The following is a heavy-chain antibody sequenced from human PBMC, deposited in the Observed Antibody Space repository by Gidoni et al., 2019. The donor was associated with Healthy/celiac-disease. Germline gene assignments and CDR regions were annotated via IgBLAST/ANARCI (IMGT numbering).Heavy chain of an antibody. Sequence: QVQLVESGGGVVQPGRSLRLSCAASGFTFSSYGMNWGRQAPGKGLEWVAVISYDGSNKYYADSVKGRFTISRDNSKNTLYLQMNSLRAEDTAVYYCAKDMYYDFWSGYSPSDGYAFDIWGQGTMVTVSS. V-gene: IGHV3-30*18. D-gene: IGHD3-3*01. CDR3: AKDMYYDFWSGYSPSDGYAFDI. J-gene: IGHJ3*02. CDR2: ISYDGSNK. CDR1: GFTFSSYG.